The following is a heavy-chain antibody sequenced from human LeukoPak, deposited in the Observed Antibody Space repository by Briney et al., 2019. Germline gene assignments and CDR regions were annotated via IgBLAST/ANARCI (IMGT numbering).Heavy chain of an antibody. V-gene: IGHV1-24*01. CDR3: ATAQVGAMHIDY. J-gene: IGHJ4*02. D-gene: IGHD1-26*01. CDR2: FDPEDGET. Sequence: GASVKVSCKVSGYTLTELSMHWGRQAPGKGLGWMGGFDPEDGETIYAQKFQGRVTMTEDTSTDTAYMELSSLRSEDTAVYYCATAQVGAMHIDYWGQGTLVTVSS. CDR1: GYTLTELS.